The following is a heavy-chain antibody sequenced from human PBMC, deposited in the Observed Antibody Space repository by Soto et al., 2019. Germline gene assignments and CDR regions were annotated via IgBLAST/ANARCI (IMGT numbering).Heavy chain of an antibody. J-gene: IGHJ4*02. CDR1: GFTFTSSA. D-gene: IGHD3-3*01. CDR3: AKNCWSGLPLGGY. V-gene: IGHV3-23*01. CDR2: IDSSGERT. Sequence: EVQLLESGGGMVRPEGSLRLSCASSGFTFTSSAMSWVREAPGKGLEWVSGIDSSGERTQYADSVKGRFTISRDNSRNTLDLQMNSLRVEDTAVYFCAKNCWSGLPLGGYWGQGALVTVSS.